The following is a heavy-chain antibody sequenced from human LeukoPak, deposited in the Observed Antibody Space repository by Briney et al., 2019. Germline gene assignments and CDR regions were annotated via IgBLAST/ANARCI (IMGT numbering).Heavy chain of an antibody. D-gene: IGHD5-18*01. V-gene: IGHV1-69*13. Sequence: SVKVSCKASGGTFSSYAISWVRQAPGQGLEWMGGIIPIFGTANHAQKFQGRVTITADESTSTAYMELSSLRSEDTAVYYCASPEGGYSYGYVYWGQGTLVTVSS. CDR1: GGTFSSYA. J-gene: IGHJ4*02. CDR3: ASPEGGYSYGYVY. CDR2: IIPIFGTA.